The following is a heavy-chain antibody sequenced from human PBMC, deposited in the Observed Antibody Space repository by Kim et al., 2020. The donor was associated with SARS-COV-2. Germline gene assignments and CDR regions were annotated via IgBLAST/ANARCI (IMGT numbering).Heavy chain of an antibody. J-gene: IGHJ4*02. D-gene: IGHD4-4*01. Sequence: INNADSLGGRFTISRDNDKNSLFLQMNSLRAEDTAVYYCARGPNYSPFDYWGQGTLVTVSS. CDR3: ARGPNYSPFDY. CDR2: I. V-gene: IGHV3-48*03.